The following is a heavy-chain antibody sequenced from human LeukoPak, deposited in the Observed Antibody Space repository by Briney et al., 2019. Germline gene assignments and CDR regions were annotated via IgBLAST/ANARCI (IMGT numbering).Heavy chain of an antibody. CDR1: GFTFSDYY. V-gene: IGHV3-11*03. Sequence: GGSLKLSCAASGFTFSDYYMAWLRQAPGKGLEWISYISGGSEYINYADSVRGRFTIYRDNGKNSLFLQMNSLRAEDTAVYYCVTGSQIREADYWGQGTLVTVSS. CDR3: VTGSQIREADY. D-gene: IGHD3-10*01. J-gene: IGHJ4*02. CDR2: ISGGSEYI.